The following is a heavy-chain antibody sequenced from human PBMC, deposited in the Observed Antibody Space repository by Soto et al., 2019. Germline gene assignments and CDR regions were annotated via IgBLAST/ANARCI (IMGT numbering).Heavy chain of an antibody. CDR1: GYNFAGYW. V-gene: IGHV5-51*01. CDR2: IYPSDSDT. D-gene: IGHD3-9*01. Sequence: GESLKISCKGSGYNFAGYWIAWVRQMPGKGLELMGIIYPSDSDTRYRPSFQGQVTISADKSISTAYLHWSSLKASDTAMYYCARGREVFDMTGHTFDYWGQGTLVTVSS. J-gene: IGHJ4*02. CDR3: ARGREVFDMTGHTFDY.